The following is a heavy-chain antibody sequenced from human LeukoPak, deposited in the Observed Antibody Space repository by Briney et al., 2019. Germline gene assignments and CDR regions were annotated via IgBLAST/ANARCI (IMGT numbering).Heavy chain of an antibody. D-gene: IGHD2-15*01. CDR1: GFTFSSYS. CDR3: ARGDCSGGSCYSDAFDI. V-gene: IGHV3-21*01. Sequence: GGSPRLSCAASGFTFSSYSMNWVRQAPGKGLEWVSSITSTSSYTQYADSVKGRFTVSRDNAKNSLYLQMNGLRAEDTAVYYCARGDCSGGSCYSDAFDIWGQGTMVIVS. CDR2: ITSTSSYT. J-gene: IGHJ3*02.